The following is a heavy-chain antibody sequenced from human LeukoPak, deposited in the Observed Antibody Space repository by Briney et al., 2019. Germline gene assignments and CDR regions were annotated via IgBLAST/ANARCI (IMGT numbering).Heavy chain of an antibody. J-gene: IGHJ4*02. Sequence: GGSLRLSCTVSGFTVSSNSMSWVRQAPGKGLEWVSFIYSDNTHYSDSVKGRFTISRDNAKNSLYLQMNSLRAEDTALYYCAKDIEPGIAAAGHDYWGQGTLVTVSS. V-gene: IGHV3-53*05. D-gene: IGHD6-13*01. CDR2: IYSDNT. CDR3: AKDIEPGIAAAGHDY. CDR1: GFTVSSNS.